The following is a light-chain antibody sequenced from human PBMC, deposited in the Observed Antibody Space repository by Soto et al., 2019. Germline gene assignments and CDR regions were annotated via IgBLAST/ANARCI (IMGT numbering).Light chain of an antibody. Sequence: EIVMTQSPATLSVSPGERATLSCSASQSVSSNLVWYQQKPGQAPRLLIYGASTRATGIPARFSGSGSGTEFTLTISSLQSEDFAVYYCQQYNNWPPLTFGGGTKVDIK. CDR1: QSVSSN. CDR3: QQYNNWPPLT. CDR2: GAS. V-gene: IGKV3-15*01. J-gene: IGKJ4*01.